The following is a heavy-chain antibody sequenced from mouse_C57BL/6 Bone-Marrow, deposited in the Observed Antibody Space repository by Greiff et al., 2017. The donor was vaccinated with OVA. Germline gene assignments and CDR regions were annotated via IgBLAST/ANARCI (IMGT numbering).Heavy chain of an antibody. D-gene: IGHD2-3*01. CDR2: ISDGGSYT. J-gene: IGHJ3*01. V-gene: IGHV5-4*01. Sequence: EVQGVESGGGLVKPGGSLKLSCAASGFTFSSYAMSWVRQTPEKRLEWVATISDGGSYTYYPDNVKGRFTISRDNAKNNLYLQMSHLKSEDTAMYYCARGWLLRGPWFAYWGQGTLVTVSA. CDR3: ARGWLLRGPWFAY. CDR1: GFTFSSYA.